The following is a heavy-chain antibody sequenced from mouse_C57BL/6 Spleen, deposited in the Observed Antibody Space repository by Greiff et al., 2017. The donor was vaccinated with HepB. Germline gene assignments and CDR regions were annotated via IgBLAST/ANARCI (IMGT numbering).Heavy chain of an antibody. CDR2: IYPRSGNT. Sequence: QVQLKQSGAELARPGASVKLSCKASGYTFTSYGISWVKQRTGQGLEWIGEIYPRSGNTYYNEKFKGKATLTADKSSSTAYMELRSLTSEDSAVYFCARSGITTVVPLFDYWGQGTTLTVSS. V-gene: IGHV1-81*01. CDR3: ARSGITTVVPLFDY. J-gene: IGHJ2*01. D-gene: IGHD1-1*01. CDR1: GYTFTSYG.